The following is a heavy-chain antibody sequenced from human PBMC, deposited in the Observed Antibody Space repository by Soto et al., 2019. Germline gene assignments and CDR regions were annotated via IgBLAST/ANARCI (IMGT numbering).Heavy chain of an antibody. CDR1: GTSMSGHF. CDR2: GYYSGST. V-gene: IGHV4-59*11. J-gene: IGHJ5*02. Sequence: SETLSLTCTVSGTSMSGHFWSWMRQPPGKGLEWIGYGYYSGSTLYNPSLKSRVTISLDTSKNHFSLRLNSVTSADTAVFFCARGVYLSLVRTGWFDPWGQGTLVTVSS. CDR3: ARGVYLSLVRTGWFDP. D-gene: IGHD3-10*01.